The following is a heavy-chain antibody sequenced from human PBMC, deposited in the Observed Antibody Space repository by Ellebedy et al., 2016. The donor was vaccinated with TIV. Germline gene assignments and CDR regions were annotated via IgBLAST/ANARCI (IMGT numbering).Heavy chain of an antibody. Sequence: MPSETLSLTCTVSGGSISSGGYYWSWIRQHPGKGLEWIGYIYYSGSTYYNPSLKSRVTISVDTSKNQFSLKLSSVTAADTAVYYCARGKNSGSYLSLDYWGQGTLVTVSS. CDR1: GGSISSGGYY. CDR2: IYYSGST. V-gene: IGHV4-31*03. J-gene: IGHJ4*02. D-gene: IGHD1-26*01. CDR3: ARGKNSGSYLSLDY.